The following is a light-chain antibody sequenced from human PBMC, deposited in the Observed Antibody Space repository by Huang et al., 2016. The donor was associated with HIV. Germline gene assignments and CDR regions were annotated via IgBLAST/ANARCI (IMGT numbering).Light chain of an antibody. J-gene: IGKJ2*01. CDR3: QQRNDWPPYT. V-gene: IGKV3-11*01. CDR1: QSVTNF. Sequence: EVVLTQSPATLSLSPGERATLSCRASQSVTNFLAWYQQKPGQPPRLLIYGASTRATGIPPRFSGSGSRTDFTLTISSLEPEDFAVYYCQQRNDWPPYTFGQGTRLEIK. CDR2: GAS.